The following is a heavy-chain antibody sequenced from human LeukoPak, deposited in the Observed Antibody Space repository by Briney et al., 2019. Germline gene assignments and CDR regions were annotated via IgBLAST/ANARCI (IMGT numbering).Heavy chain of an antibody. CDR3: ARDFRTVFDP. V-gene: IGHV4-59*01. D-gene: IGHD4-17*01. Sequence: SETLSLTCTVSGGSISSYYWSWIRQPPGKGLEWIGYIYYSGSTNYNPSLKSRVTISVDTSKNQFSLKLSSVTAADTAVYYCARDFRTVFDPWGQGTLVTVSS. CDR1: GGSISSYY. CDR2: IYYSGST. J-gene: IGHJ5*02.